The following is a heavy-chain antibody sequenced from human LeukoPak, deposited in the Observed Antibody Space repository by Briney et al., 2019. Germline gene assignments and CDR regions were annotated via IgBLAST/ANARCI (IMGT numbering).Heavy chain of an antibody. V-gene: IGHV1-18*01. J-gene: IGHJ4*02. CDR1: GYTFTSYA. Sequence: ASVKVSCKASGYTFTSYAMNWVRQAPGQGLEWMGWISAYNGNTNYAQKLQGRVTMTTDTSTSTAYMELRSLRSDDTAVYYCARGRLSSGSYLDYFDYWGQGTLVTVSS. CDR2: ISAYNGNT. CDR3: ARGRLSSGSYLDYFDY. D-gene: IGHD3-10*01.